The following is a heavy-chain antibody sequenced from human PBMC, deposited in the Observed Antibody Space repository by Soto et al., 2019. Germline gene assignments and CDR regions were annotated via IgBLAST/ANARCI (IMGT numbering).Heavy chain of an antibody. CDR3: ARVGGFGATTIDY. V-gene: IGHV4-30-4*01. D-gene: IGHD3-10*01. CDR1: GGSISSGDYY. CDR2: IYYSGST. J-gene: IGHJ4*02. Sequence: QVQLQESGPGLVKPSQTLSLTFTVSGGSISSGDYYWSWIRQPPGKGLEWIGYIYYSGSTYYNPSHKRRVTISVDTSKNQFSLKLSSVTAADTAVYYCARVGGFGATTIDYLGQGTLVTVSS.